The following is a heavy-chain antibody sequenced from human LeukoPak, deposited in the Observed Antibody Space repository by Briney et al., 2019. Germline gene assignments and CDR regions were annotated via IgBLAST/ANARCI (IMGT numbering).Heavy chain of an antibody. CDR3: AKDRIAAAGRVSYYYGMDV. J-gene: IGHJ6*02. Sequence: GGSLRLSCAASGFTFDDYAMHWVRQAPGKGLEWVSGISWNSGSIGYAESVKGRFTISRDNAKNSLYLQMNSLRAEDTALYYCAKDRIAAAGRVSYYYGMDVWGQGTTVTVSS. CDR2: ISWNSGSI. V-gene: IGHV3-9*01. CDR1: GFTFDDYA. D-gene: IGHD6-13*01.